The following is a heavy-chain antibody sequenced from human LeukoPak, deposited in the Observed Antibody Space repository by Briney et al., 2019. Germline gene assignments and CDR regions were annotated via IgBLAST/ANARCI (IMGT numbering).Heavy chain of an antibody. CDR3: ARGGAAPEGYWFFDL. CDR1: GYTFTGYY. D-gene: IGHD6-13*01. V-gene: IGHV1-2*02. CDR2: IIPNSGGT. J-gene: IGHJ2*01. Sequence: GASVTVSYRSSGYTFTGYYLHWVRQAPGQGLEWMGWIIPNSGGTNYAQKFQGRVTMTRDTSISTAYMDLSRLRSDDTAVYYCARGGAAPEGYWFFDLWGRGTLVTVSS.